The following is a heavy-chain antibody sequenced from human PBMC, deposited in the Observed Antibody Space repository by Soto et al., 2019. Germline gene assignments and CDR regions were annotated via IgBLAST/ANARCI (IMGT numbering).Heavy chain of an antibody. CDR2: IIPIFGTA. V-gene: IGHV1-69*12. CDR3: ARHVPTAGYYYGMDV. CDR1: GGTFSSYA. J-gene: IGHJ6*02. D-gene: IGHD2-2*01. Sequence: QVQLVQSGAEVKKPGSSVKVSCKASGGTFSSYAISWVRQAPGQGLEWMGGIIPIFGTANYAQKFQGRVTITAAESXXTAYMELSSLRSEDTAVYFCARHVPTAGYYYGMDVWGQGTTVTVSS.